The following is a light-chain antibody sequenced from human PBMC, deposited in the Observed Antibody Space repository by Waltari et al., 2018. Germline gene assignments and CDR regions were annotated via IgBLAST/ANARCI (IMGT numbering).Light chain of an antibody. Sequence: QSALTQPPSASGSPGQSVTISCTGSSSDVGGYNYVSWYQQYPGKAPKLMIYDVNKRPSGVPERFPGSKSGNTASLTVSGLQTDDEADYYCSSYGGSDNLVFGGGTKLTAL. CDR1: SSDVGGYNY. CDR3: SSYGGSDNLV. J-gene: IGLJ2*01. CDR2: DVN. V-gene: IGLV2-8*01.